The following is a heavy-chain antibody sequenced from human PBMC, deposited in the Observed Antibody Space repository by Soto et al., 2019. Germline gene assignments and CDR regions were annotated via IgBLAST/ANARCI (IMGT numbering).Heavy chain of an antibody. CDR1: GFTFSDYY. CDR2: ISSSGSTI. CDR3: ARVYYDFWSGIYYMDV. J-gene: IGHJ6*03. V-gene: IGHV3-11*01. Sequence: GGSLRLSCAASGFTFSDYYMSRIRQAPGKGLEWVSYISSSGSTIYYADSVKGRFTISRDNAKNSLYLQMNSLRAEDTAGYYCARVYYDFWSGIYYMDVWGKGTTVTVSS. D-gene: IGHD3-3*01.